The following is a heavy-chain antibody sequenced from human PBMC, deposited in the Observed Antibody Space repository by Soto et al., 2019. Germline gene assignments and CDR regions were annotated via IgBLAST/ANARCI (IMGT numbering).Heavy chain of an antibody. CDR1: GFSLRTSGVG. CDR3: AHRRGIGPGANFDY. Sequence: QITLKESGPPLVKPTQTLTLTCTFSGFSLRTSGVGVGWIRQPPGKALEWLALIFWYDEKRYSPSLKTRLTITKDTSKNQVVLTVTNMDPVDTATYFCAHRRGIGPGANFDYWGKGTLVTVSS. D-gene: IGHD7-27*01. V-gene: IGHV2-5*01. J-gene: IGHJ4*02. CDR2: IFWYDEK.